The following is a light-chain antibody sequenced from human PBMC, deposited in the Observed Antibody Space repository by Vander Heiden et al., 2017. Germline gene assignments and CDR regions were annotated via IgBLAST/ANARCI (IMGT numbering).Light chain of an antibody. CDR1: QSIGNY. Sequence: DIQMTQSPSSLSASVGDRVTITCRASQSIGNYLNWYQQNLGKAPRLLIYAASNLQSGVPSRFSGSGSGTDFTLTISSLQPEDFATYYCQQSHSSPRTFGQGTKVEIK. CDR3: QQSHSSPRT. CDR2: AAS. V-gene: IGKV1-39*01. J-gene: IGKJ1*01.